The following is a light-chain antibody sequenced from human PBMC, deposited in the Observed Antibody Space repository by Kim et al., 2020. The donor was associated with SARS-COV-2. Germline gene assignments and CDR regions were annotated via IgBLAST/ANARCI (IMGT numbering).Light chain of an antibody. CDR3: HVWDSNTAV. CDR2: RDR. Sequence: VALGQTARITCGGSSIGAKSVHWYQQKPGQAPVLVIYRDRNLPSGIPERFSGSNSGNTATLTISRAQAGDEADYYCHVWDSNTAVFGGGTQLTVL. V-gene: IGLV3-9*01. CDR1: SIGAKS. J-gene: IGLJ3*02.